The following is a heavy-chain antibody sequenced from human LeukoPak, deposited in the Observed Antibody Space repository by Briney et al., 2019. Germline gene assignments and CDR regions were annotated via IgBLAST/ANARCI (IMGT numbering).Heavy chain of an antibody. Sequence: SGTLSLTCAVYGGSFRGYYWTWIRQPPGKGLEWIGEINRGGDTAYNPSLQSRVTISIDTSKNQISLMLTSVTAADTAVYYCAKGRGSGSYYNDYWGQGTLVTVSS. CDR1: GGSFRGYY. V-gene: IGHV4-34*01. CDR3: AKGRGSGSYYNDY. J-gene: IGHJ4*02. D-gene: IGHD3-10*01. CDR2: INRGGDT.